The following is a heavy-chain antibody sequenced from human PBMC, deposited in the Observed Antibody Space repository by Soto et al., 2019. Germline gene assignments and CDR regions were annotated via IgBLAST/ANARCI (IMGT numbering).Heavy chain of an antibody. V-gene: IGHV6-1*01. D-gene: IGHD3-22*01. Sequence: PSQTLSRTYAISGYSVSSNIAAWNWIRQSPSRGLEWLGRTYYRSKWYNDYAVSVKSRITINPDTSKNQFSLQLNSVTPEDTAVYYCARTSSIGVTIVVVPFDYWGQGALVTVSS. CDR3: ARTSSIGVTIVVVPFDY. CDR1: GYSVSSNIAA. CDR2: TYYRSKWYN. J-gene: IGHJ4*02.